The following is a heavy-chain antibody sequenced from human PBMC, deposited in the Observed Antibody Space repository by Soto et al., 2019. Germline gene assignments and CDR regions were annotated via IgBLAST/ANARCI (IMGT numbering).Heavy chain of an antibody. J-gene: IGHJ6*02. CDR3: AKDLQAYGDYDYYCYGLDV. V-gene: IGHV3-30*18. CDR2: ISYDGNNK. Sequence: QLVESGGGVVPPGASLRLSCAASGFTFSTFGMHWVRQTPGKGLEWVAVISYDGNNKVYADSVKGRFTISRDNFKNTVDLVMNNLKGDDTAVYYCAKDLQAYGDYDYYCYGLDVWGQGATVSVSS. CDR1: GFTFSTFG. D-gene: IGHD4-17*01.